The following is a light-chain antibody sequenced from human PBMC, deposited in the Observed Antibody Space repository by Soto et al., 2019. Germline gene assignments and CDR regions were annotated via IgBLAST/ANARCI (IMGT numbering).Light chain of an antibody. Sequence: EIVLTQSPATLSLSPGERATLSCRASQSVSSYLAWYQQKPGQAPRLLIYDASNRATGIPARFSGSGSGTDFTLTIRSLEPEDFAVYSCQQRSNWPPKYTFGQGTKLEIK. CDR3: QQRSNWPPKYT. CDR2: DAS. CDR1: QSVSSY. V-gene: IGKV3-11*01. J-gene: IGKJ2*01.